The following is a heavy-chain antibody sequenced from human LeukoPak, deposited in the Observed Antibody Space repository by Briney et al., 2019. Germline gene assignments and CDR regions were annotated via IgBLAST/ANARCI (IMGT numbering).Heavy chain of an antibody. J-gene: IGHJ3*02. CDR3: ASRGTAFDAFDI. CDR2: IHPADSDT. Sequence: ESLKISCQASGYSFPYYWIGWVRQMPGKGLEWTGSIHPADSDTIYSPSFQGQVTISAYKSNSDAYLQWSRMKVSDAAMYYSASRGTAFDAFDIWGQGTMVTVSS. CDR1: GYSFPYYW. V-gene: IGHV5-51*01. D-gene: IGHD1-1*01.